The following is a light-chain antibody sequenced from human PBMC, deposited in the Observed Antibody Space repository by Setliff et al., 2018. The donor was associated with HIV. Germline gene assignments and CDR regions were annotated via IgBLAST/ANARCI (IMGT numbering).Light chain of an antibody. Sequence: QSALTQPPSVSGAPGQRVTMSCTGSSSNIGAGFDVHRYQHLPGRAPKLLIYENTNRPSGVPDRFSGSQSGTSASLAITGLRAEDEGDYYCQSYDKSLSGAAVFGTGTKVTVL. V-gene: IGLV1-40*01. CDR1: SSNIGAGFD. CDR3: QSYDKSLSGAAV. CDR2: ENT. J-gene: IGLJ1*01.